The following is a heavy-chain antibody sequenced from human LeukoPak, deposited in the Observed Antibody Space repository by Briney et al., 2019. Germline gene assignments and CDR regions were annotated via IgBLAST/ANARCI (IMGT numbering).Heavy chain of an antibody. V-gene: IGHV4-34*01. CDR3: ARDPGEGGSREDDCFDY. Sequence: SETLSLTCAVYGGSFSGYYWSWIRQPPGKGLEWIGEINHSGSTNYNPSLKSRVTISVDTSKNQFSLKLSSVTAADTAVYYCARDPGEGGSREDDCFDYWGQGTLVTVSS. D-gene: IGHD1-26*01. CDR2: INHSGST. J-gene: IGHJ4*02. CDR1: GGSFSGYY.